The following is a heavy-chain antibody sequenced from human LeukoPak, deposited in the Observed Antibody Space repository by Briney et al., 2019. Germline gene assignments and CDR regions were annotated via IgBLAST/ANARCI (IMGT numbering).Heavy chain of an antibody. CDR1: GFTFSSYG. D-gene: IGHD4-23*01. V-gene: IGHV3-33*01. CDR3: ARGPYYGGPGDYYYGMDV. J-gene: IGHJ6*02. CDR2: IWYDGSNK. Sequence: GGSLRLSCAASGFTFSSYGMHWVRQPPGKGLEWVAVIWYDGSNKYCADSVKGRFTISRDNSKNTLYLQMNSLRADDKAVYYCARGPYYGGPGDYYYGMDVWGQGTTVTVSS.